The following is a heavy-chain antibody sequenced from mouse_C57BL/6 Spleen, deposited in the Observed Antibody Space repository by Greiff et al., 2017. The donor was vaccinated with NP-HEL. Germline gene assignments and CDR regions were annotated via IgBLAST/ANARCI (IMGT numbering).Heavy chain of an antibody. Sequence: QVQLQQSGPGLVAPSQSLSITCTVSGFSLTSYAISWVRQPPGKGLEWLGVIWPGGGTNYNSALKSRLSISKDNSKSQVFLKMNSLQTDDTARYYCARSGVTTYYAMDYWGQGTSVTVSS. CDR2: IWPGGGT. J-gene: IGHJ4*01. D-gene: IGHD2-2*01. V-gene: IGHV2-9-1*01. CDR1: GFSLTSYA. CDR3: ARSGVTTYYAMDY.